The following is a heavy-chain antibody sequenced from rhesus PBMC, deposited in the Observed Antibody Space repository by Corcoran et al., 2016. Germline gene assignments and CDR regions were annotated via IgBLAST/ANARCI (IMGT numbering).Heavy chain of an antibody. Sequence: QVQLQQWGEGLVKPSETLSLTCAVYGGSISSNYCSWIRQPPGKGLDWIERIRCGGSNNNNPSLKSRVNFSIDTSKNQFSLKLSSVTAADTAVYYCARGLEPSWGYWYFDLWGPGTPITISS. CDR1: GGSISSNY. CDR2: IRCGGSN. V-gene: IGHV4-160*01. J-gene: IGHJ2*01. CDR3: ARGLEPSWGYWYFDL. D-gene: IGHD1-1*01.